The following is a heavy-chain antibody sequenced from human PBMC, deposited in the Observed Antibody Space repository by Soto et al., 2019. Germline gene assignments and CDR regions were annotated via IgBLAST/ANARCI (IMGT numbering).Heavy chain of an antibody. CDR3: ARPGYCSGGSCYDAFDI. Sequence: QVQLQESGPGLVKPSQTLSLTCTVSGGSISSGGYYWSWIRQHPGKGLEWIGYIYYSGSTYYNPSLMSRVTISVDTSKNQFSLKLSSVTAADTAVYYCARPGYCSGGSCYDAFDIWGQGTMVTVSS. D-gene: IGHD2-15*01. V-gene: IGHV4-31*03. CDR1: GGSISSGGYY. J-gene: IGHJ3*02. CDR2: IYYSGST.